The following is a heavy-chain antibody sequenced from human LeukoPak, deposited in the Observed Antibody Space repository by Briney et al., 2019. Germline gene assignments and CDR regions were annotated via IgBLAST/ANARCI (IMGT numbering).Heavy chain of an antibody. CDR1: GYTFTSSD. CDR2: MNPNSGNA. D-gene: IGHD2-2*01. Sequence: ASVKVSCKASGYTFTSSDINWVQQAPGQGLEWMGWMNPNSGNAGYVQKFQGRVTFTRKTSVSTAYMELTSLRSEDTAMYYCARAPSRAFDIWGQGTMVTVSS. CDR3: ARAPSRAFDI. J-gene: IGHJ3*02. V-gene: IGHV1-8*01.